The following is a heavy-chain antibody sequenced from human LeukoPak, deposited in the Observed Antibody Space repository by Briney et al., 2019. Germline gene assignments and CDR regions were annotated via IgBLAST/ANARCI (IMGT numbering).Heavy chain of an antibody. J-gene: IGHJ5*02. CDR1: GYTLTAYH. CDR3: ARGYCSGGTCYLVENWLDP. V-gene: IGHV1-2*06. CDR2: INPNIGGT. Sequence: GASVEVSCKASGYTLTAYHIYWVRQAPGQGLEWMGRINPNIGGTDYAQNFQRRVTMTRDPSISTAYMALSRLSSDDTAVYYCARGYCSGGTCYLVENWLDPWGQGTLATVSS. D-gene: IGHD2-15*01.